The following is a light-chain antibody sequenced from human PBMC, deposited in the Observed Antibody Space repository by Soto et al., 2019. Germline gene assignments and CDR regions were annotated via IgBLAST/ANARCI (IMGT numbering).Light chain of an antibody. J-gene: IGKJ1*01. Sequence: EIVMTQSPATLSVSPGERATLSCRASQSVSSNLAWYQQKPGQAPRLLIYGASTRATGIPARFSRSGSGTEFTLTITSLQSEDFAAYYCQQYNNWPPWTFGQGTKVEIK. CDR2: GAS. V-gene: IGKV3-15*01. CDR1: QSVSSN. CDR3: QQYNNWPPWT.